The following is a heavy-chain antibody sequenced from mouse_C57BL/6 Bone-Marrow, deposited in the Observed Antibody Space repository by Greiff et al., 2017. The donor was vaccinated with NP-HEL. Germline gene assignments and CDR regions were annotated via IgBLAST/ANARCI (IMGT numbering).Heavy chain of an antibody. CDR1: GYTFTSYG. D-gene: IGHD2-3*01. J-gene: IGHJ3*01. CDR2: IYPRSGNT. Sequence: VKLQESGAELARPGASVKLSCKASGYTFTSYGISWVKQRTGQGLEWIGEIYPRSGNTYYNEKFKGKATLTADKSSSTAYMELRSLTSEDSAVYFCARPLKGYYAAWFAYWGQGTLVTVSA. CDR3: ARPLKGYYAAWFAY. V-gene: IGHV1-81*01.